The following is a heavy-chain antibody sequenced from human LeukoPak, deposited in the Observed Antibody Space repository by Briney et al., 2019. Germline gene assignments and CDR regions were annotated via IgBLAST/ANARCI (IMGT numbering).Heavy chain of an antibody. V-gene: IGHV4-34*01. Sequence: SETLSLTCAVYGGSFSGYYWSWIRQPPGKGLEWIGEINHSGSTNYNPSLKSRVTISVDTSKNQFSLKLSSVTAAGTAVYYCARHGKVGAPHFDYWGQGALVTVSS. J-gene: IGHJ4*02. CDR1: GGSFSGYY. D-gene: IGHD1-26*01. CDR3: ARHGKVGAPHFDY. CDR2: INHSGST.